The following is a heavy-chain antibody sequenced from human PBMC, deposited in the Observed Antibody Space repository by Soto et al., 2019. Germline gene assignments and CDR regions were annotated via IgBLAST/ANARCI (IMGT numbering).Heavy chain of an antibody. CDR2: ISAYNGNT. Sequence: QVQLVQSGAEVKKPGASVKVSCKASGYTFTSYGISWVRQAPGQGLEWMGWISAYNGNTNYAQKLQGRVTMTTDTTTSTAYMELRSLRSDDTAVYYCARYCSGGSCYPWGVAGMDVWGQGTTVTVSS. CDR1: GYTFTSYG. J-gene: IGHJ6*02. CDR3: ARYCSGGSCYPWGVAGMDV. D-gene: IGHD2-15*01. V-gene: IGHV1-18*01.